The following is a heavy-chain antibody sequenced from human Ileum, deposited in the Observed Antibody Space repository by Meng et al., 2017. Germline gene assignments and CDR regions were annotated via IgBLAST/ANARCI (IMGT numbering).Heavy chain of an antibody. CDR2: IYYDGSS. CDR3: AREFYVDTAMVIDS. J-gene: IGHJ4*02. D-gene: IGHD5-18*01. V-gene: IGHV4-30-4*01. Sequence: QVQLQESGPGLVKPSQTLSLTCRVSNGSLTNVNNYWHWIRQAPGQALEHIGYIYYDGSSYATPSLKSRVTMSIDTSTNQFSLRLDSVTAADTAVYYCAREFYVDTAMVIDSWGPGALVTVSS. CDR1: NGSLTNVNNY.